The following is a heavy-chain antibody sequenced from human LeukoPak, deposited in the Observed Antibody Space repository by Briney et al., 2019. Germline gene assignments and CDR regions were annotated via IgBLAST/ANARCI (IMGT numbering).Heavy chain of an antibody. J-gene: IGHJ4*02. Sequence: SETLSLTCTVSGGSISSGGYYWSWIRQHPGKGLEWIGYIYYSGSTYYNPSLKSRVTISVDTSKNQFSLKLSSVTAADTAVYYCVRAGDYASDHWGQGTLVTVSS. CDR2: IYYSGST. V-gene: IGHV4-31*03. CDR3: VRAGDYASDH. D-gene: IGHD4-17*01. CDR1: GGSISSGGYY.